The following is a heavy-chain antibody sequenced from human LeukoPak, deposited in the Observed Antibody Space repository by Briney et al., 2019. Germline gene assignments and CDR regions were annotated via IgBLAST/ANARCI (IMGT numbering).Heavy chain of an antibody. V-gene: IGHV5-51*01. CDR3: ARMTGSYHSPLGY. D-gene: IGHD1-26*01. Sequence: WIRQPPGKGLEWMGIIYPGDSQTRYSPSFQGRVTISADKSISTAYLQWSSLKASDTATYYCARMTGSYHSPLGYWGQGTLVTVSS. J-gene: IGHJ4*02. CDR2: IYPGDSQT.